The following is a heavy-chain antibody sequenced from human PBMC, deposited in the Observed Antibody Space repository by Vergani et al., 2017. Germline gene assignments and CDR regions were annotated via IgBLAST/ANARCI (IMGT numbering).Heavy chain of an antibody. Sequence: QVQLQQWGGGLLKPSETLSLTCVVNGGSFTSYHWTWIRQSPGEGLEWVGEIDHTGRPNYNPSLKGRLTMSVDKSRNQFSLTLNSVTATDTAIYFCARVNTETNGHLYYYYYMDVWGQGTAVTVS. CDR1: GGSFTSYH. D-gene: IGHD4-11*01. CDR2: IDHTGRP. J-gene: IGHJ6*03. CDR3: ARVNTETNGHLYYYYYMDV. V-gene: IGHV4-34*01.